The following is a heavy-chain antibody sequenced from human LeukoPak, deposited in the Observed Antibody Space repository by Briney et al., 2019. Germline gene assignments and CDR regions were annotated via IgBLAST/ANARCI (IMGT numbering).Heavy chain of an antibody. CDR1: GFTFSSYG. CDR2: ISYDGSNK. D-gene: IGHD3-16*01. CDR3: AKDGGISTGYYYGVDV. Sequence: GGSLRLSCAASGFTFSSYGMHWVRQAPGKGLEWVAVISYDGSNKYYADSVKGRFTISRDNSKNTLYLQMNSLRAGDTAVYWCAKDGGISTGYYYGVDVWGKGTTVTVSS. J-gene: IGHJ6*04. V-gene: IGHV3-30*18.